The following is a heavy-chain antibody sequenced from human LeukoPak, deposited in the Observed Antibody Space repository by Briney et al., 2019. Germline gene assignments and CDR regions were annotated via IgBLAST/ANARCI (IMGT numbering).Heavy chain of an antibody. CDR1: AYSFSSYW. CDR3: ARHAGSGSYYNAVDY. D-gene: IGHD3-10*01. V-gene: IGHV5-51*01. Sequence: GESLKISCKGSAYSFSSYWIGWVRQMPGKGLEWMGIIYPGDSDTRYSPSFQGQVTISADKSISTAYLQWSSLKASDTAMYYCARHAGSGSYYNAVDYWGQGTLVTVSA. J-gene: IGHJ4*02. CDR2: IYPGDSDT.